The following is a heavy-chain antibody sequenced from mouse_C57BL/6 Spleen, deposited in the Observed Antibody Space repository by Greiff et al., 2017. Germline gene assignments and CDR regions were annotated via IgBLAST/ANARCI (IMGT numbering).Heavy chain of an antibody. CDR3: ASEYGSNFFDY. CDR2: ISYDGSN. Sequence: VQLKQSGPGLVKPSQSLSLTCSVSGYSITSGYFWIWIRQFPGNKLEWLGYISYDGSNNYNPSLKNRIPITCDTSKNQFFLKLNSVTTDDTATYYCASEYGSNFFDYWGQGTTLTVSS. D-gene: IGHD1-1*01. V-gene: IGHV3-6*01. J-gene: IGHJ2*01. CDR1: GYSITSGYF.